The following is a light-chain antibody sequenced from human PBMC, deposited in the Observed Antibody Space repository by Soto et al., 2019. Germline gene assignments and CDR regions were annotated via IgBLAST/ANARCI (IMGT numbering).Light chain of an antibody. CDR1: SSNIGSNS. V-gene: IGLV1-51*01. J-gene: IGLJ3*02. CDR2: DNT. CDR3: GTWDTTLSAGM. Sequence: QSVLTQPPSVSAAPGQTVTISCSGSSSNIGSNSVSWYQQFPGVAPKLLIYDNTQRLSGIPDRFSGSKSGTSATLAITGLQTGDEADYYCGTWDTTLSAGMFGGGTKLTVL.